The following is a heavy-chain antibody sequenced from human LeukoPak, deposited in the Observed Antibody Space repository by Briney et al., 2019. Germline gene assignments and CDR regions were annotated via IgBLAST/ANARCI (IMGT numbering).Heavy chain of an antibody. CDR2: FSGSGGST. CDR1: GFTFSSYA. D-gene: IGHD3-3*01. Sequence: GGSLRLSCAASGFTFSSYAMSWVRQAPGKGLEWVSGFSGSGGSTYYADSLKGRFTISRDNSKSTLYLQMNSLRAEDTAVYYCAKGDFWSGYSAEVTIAPFDYWGQGTLVTVSS. CDR3: AKGDFWSGYSAEVTIAPFDY. V-gene: IGHV3-23*01. J-gene: IGHJ4*02.